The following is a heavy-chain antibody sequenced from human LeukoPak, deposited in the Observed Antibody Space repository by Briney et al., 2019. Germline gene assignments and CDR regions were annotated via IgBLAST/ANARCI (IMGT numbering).Heavy chain of an antibody. D-gene: IGHD1-7*01. CDR3: ASNWNYIWGYGMDV. J-gene: IGHJ6*02. CDR1: GFTFNNYW. CDR2: INQDGTEK. V-gene: IGHV3-7*01. Sequence: PGGSLRLSCAASGFTFNNYWVSWVRQAPGKRLQWVANINQDGTEKHYVDSVRDRFSISRDNAKNSLYLQMNSLRAEDTAVYYCASNWNYIWGYGMDVWGQGTTVTVSS.